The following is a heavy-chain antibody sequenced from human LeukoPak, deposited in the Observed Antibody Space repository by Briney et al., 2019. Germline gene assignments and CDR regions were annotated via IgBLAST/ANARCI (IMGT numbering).Heavy chain of an antibody. Sequence: SETLSLTCTVSGGPVSSGSYYWSWIRQPPGKGLEWIGYIYYSGSTNYNPSLKSRVTISVDTSKNQFSLKLSSVTAADTAVYYCAREMATIEGGYFDYWGQGTLVTVSS. J-gene: IGHJ4*02. CDR2: IYYSGST. V-gene: IGHV4-61*01. D-gene: IGHD5-24*01. CDR1: GGPVSSGSYY. CDR3: AREMATIEGGYFDY.